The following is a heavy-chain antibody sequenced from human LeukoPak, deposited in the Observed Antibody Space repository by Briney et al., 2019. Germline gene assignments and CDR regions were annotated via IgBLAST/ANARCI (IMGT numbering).Heavy chain of an antibody. CDR1: GGTFSSYA. V-gene: IGHV1-8*02. J-gene: IGHJ3*02. Sequence: ASVKVSCKASGGTFSSYAISWVRQAPGQGLEWMGWMNPNSGNTGYAQKFQGRVTMTRNTSISTAYMELSSLRSEDTAVYYCARVPYCSGGSCYSEAFDIWGQGTMVTVSS. CDR2: MNPNSGNT. CDR3: ARVPYCSGGSCYSEAFDI. D-gene: IGHD2-15*01.